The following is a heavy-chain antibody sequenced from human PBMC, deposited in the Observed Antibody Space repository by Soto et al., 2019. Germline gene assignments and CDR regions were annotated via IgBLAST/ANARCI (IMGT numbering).Heavy chain of an antibody. J-gene: IGHJ4*02. Sequence: QVQLVQSGAEVTKPGASVKVSCKASGYMFSAFYIHWVRQAPGQGLEWMGWVNPNNGGTHSAEKFQGRVTMTRDTTISTAYLELTNLRSDDSATYYCAREQWLAPHLAYWGQGALVSVSS. CDR3: AREQWLAPHLAY. CDR1: GYMFSAFY. D-gene: IGHD6-19*01. V-gene: IGHV1-2*02. CDR2: VNPNNGGT.